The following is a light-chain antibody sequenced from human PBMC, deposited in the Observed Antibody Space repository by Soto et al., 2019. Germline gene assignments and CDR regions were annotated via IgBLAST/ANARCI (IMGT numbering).Light chain of an antibody. Sequence: DIVMTQSPDSLAVSLGERATINCKSSQSVLYRSNNKNHLAWYQQKAGQPPKLLVYWASTRESGVPDRFSGSGSGTDFTLTISSLQAEDVAVYYCQQYYSTPYTFGQGTKLEIK. V-gene: IGKV4-1*01. CDR3: QQYYSTPYT. CDR1: QSVLYRSNNKNH. J-gene: IGKJ2*01. CDR2: WAS.